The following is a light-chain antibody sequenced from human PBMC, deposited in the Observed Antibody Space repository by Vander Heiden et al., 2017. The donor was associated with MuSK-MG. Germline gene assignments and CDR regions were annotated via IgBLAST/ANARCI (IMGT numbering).Light chain of an antibody. J-gene: IGLJ2*01. CDR1: KIGNKY. CDR2: DDR. CDR3: HVWDSNSVV. Sequence: SYVIPPPPSVHGAPGSETRINCGGKKIGNKYGPRDQSEPVQVPVLVVHDDRDWSARVPDRFSGYNSGITSTLTIARVEAGDEDDYYCHVWDSNSVVFGGGTRLTVL. V-gene: IGLV3-21*03.